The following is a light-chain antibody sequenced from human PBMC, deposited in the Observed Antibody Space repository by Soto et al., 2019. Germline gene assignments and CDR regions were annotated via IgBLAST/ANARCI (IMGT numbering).Light chain of an antibody. CDR1: QSVSTN. J-gene: IGKJ1*01. CDR2: GAS. Sequence: EIVLTQSPATLSLSPGERATLSCRASQSVSTNLAWYQQKPGQVPRVLIYGASTRATEIPARFSGSGSGTEFTLTIDSLQSEDFAVYYCQQYNNWPRTFGQGTKVDIK. V-gene: IGKV3-15*01. CDR3: QQYNNWPRT.